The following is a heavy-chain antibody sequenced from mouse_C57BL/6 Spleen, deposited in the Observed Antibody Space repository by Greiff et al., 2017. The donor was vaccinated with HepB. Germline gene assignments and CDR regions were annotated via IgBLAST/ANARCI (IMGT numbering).Heavy chain of an antibody. CDR1: GYTFTSYW. D-gene: IGHD2-3*01. V-gene: IGHV1-55*01. CDR2: IYPGSGST. J-gene: IGHJ1*03. Sequence: QVQLQQPGAELVKPGASVKMSCKASGYTFTSYWITWVKQRPGQGLEWIGDIYPGSGSTNYNEKFKGKATLTVDTSSSTAYMQLSSLTSEDSAVYYCARDDGYYPYWYFDVWGTGTTVTVSS. CDR3: ARDDGYYPYWYFDV.